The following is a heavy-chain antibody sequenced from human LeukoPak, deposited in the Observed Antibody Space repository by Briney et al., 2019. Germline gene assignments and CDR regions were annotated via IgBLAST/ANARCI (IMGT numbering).Heavy chain of an antibody. CDR3: AKYCGGDCFRNFDS. D-gene: IGHD2-21*02. V-gene: IGHV3-33*06. CDR1: GFTFSSYG. CDR2: IWYDGSNK. Sequence: GGSLRLSCAASGFTFSSYGMHWVRQAPGKGLEWVAAIWYDGSNKYYADSVKGRFTISRDNSANTLYLQMNSLRAEDTAVYYCAKYCGGDCFRNFDSWGQGTLVTVSS. J-gene: IGHJ4*02.